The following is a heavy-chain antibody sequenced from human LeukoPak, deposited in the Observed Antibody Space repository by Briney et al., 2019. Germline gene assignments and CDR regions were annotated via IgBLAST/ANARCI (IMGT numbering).Heavy chain of an antibody. J-gene: IGHJ3*02. D-gene: IGHD3-3*01. V-gene: IGHV3-30*03. Sequence: TGGSLRLSCAASGFTFDDYGMSWVRQAPGKGLEWVAVISYDGSNKYYADSVKGRFTISRDNSKNTLYLQMNSLRAEDTAVYYCAAITRDDFWSGLGDAFDIWGQGTMVTVSS. CDR2: ISYDGSNK. CDR3: AAITRDDFWSGLGDAFDI. CDR1: GFTFDDYG.